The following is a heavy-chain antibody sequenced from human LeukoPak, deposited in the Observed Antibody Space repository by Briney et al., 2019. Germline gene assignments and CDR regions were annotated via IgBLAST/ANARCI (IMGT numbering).Heavy chain of an antibody. CDR2: INHSGST. J-gene: IGHJ4*02. CDR3: ARGLTILDY. CDR1: GGSFSGYY. Sequence: PSETLSLTCAVYGGSFSGYYWSWVRQPPGKGLEWIGEINHSGSTNYNPSLTSRVTISVDTSKNQFSLKLSSVTAADTAAYYCARGLTILDYWGQGTLVTVSS. D-gene: IGHD3-3*01. V-gene: IGHV4-34*01.